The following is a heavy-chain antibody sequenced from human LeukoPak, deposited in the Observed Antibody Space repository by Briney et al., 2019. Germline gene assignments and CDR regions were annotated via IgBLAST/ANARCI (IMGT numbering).Heavy chain of an antibody. Sequence: SETLSLTCTVSGGSISSYYWSWIRQPAGKGLEWIGRIYTSGSTNYNPSLKSRVTMSVDTSKNQFSLRLSSVTAADAAVYYCARGLWFGDENPPYFDYWGQGTLVTVSS. J-gene: IGHJ4*02. V-gene: IGHV4-4*07. CDR2: IYTSGST. CDR1: GGSISSYY. D-gene: IGHD3-10*01. CDR3: ARGLWFGDENPPYFDY.